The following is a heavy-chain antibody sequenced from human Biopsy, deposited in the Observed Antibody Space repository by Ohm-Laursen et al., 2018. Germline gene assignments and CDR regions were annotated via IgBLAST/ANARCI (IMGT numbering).Heavy chain of an antibody. D-gene: IGHD1-7*01. CDR1: VYTFTSYD. V-gene: IGHV1-8*01. CDR2: LNPVSGNS. CDR3: GRAVRNQLLTDP. Sequence: SVKVSCKASVYTFTSYDITWVRQASGQGPEWIGWLNPVSGNSNFGQKFRGRVTVASDTSISTAYMELSCLTSDDTATYYCGRAVRNQLLTDPWGQGTLVTVTS. J-gene: IGHJ5*02.